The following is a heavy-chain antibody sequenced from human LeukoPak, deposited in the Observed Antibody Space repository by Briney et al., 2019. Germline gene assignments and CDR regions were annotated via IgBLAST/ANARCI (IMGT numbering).Heavy chain of an antibody. Sequence: SETLSLTCAVYGGSISGYYWSWIRQPPGKGLEWIGENNQSGSTNYNPSLKSRVTISVDTSKNQFSLKLSSVTAADTAVYYCARFVGSSGYYLDYWGQGTLVTVSS. CDR2: NNQSGST. V-gene: IGHV4-34*01. CDR3: ARFVGSSGYYLDY. J-gene: IGHJ4*02. CDR1: GGSISGYY. D-gene: IGHD3-22*01.